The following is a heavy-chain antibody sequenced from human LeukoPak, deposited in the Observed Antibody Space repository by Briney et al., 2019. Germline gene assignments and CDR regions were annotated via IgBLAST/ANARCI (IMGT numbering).Heavy chain of an antibody. V-gene: IGHV4-59*01. D-gene: IGHD2-15*01. CDR3: ARRHCSGGSCYSALDY. Sequence: SETLSLTCTVSGGSISSYYWSWIRQPPGKGLEWIGYIYYSGSTNYNPSLKSRVTISVGTSKNQFSLKLSSVTAADTAVYHCARRHCSGGSCYSALDYWGQGTLVTVSS. CDR1: GGSISSYY. CDR2: IYYSGST. J-gene: IGHJ4*02.